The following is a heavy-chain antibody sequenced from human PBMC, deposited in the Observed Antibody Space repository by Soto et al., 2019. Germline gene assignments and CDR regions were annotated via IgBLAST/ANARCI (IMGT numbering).Heavy chain of an antibody. V-gene: IGHV4-4*02. Sequence: QVQLQESGPGLVKPSGTLSLSCAVSGCSVSNNNWWSGLRQSPGNGLDWIGEIHHSGGTSYNPSRESRATLSVDKSKNELSLRLNYVTAADTAVYYCTKNSAYALDYWGLGILVTVSS. CDR1: GCSVSNNNW. J-gene: IGHJ4*02. CDR3: TKNSAYALDY. CDR2: IHHSGGT. D-gene: IGHD5-12*01.